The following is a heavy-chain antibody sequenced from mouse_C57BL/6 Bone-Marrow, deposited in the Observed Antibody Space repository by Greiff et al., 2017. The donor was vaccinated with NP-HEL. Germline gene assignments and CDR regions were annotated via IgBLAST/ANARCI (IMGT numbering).Heavy chain of an antibody. J-gene: IGHJ3*01. V-gene: IGHV2-2*01. CDR2: IWSGGST. CDR1: GFSLTSYG. CDR3: ARSCGYYLAWFAY. D-gene: IGHD2-3*01. Sequence: VQGVESGPGLVQPSQSLSITCTVSGFSLTSYGVHWVRQSPGKGLEWLGVIWSGGSTDYNAAFISRLSISKDNSKSQVFFKMNSLQADDTAIYYCARSCGYYLAWFAYWGQGTLVTVSA.